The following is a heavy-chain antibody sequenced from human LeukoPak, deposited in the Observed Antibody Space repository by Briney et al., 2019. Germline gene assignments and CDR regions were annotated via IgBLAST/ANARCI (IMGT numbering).Heavy chain of an antibody. CDR1: GGSISSSRYY. CDR3: ARGGSRLTTAGDLDY. Sequence: PSETLSLTCTVSGGSISSSRYYWGWIRQPPGKGLEWIVSIYYSGSTYYNPSLKSRVTISVDTSRNQFSLKLSSVTAADTAVYYCARGGSRLTTAGDLDYWGQGTLVTVSS. D-gene: IGHD3-16*01. CDR2: IYYSGST. J-gene: IGHJ4*02. V-gene: IGHV4-39*01.